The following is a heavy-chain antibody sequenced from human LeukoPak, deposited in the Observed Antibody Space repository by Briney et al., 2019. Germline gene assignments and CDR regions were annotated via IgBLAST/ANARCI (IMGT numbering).Heavy chain of an antibody. CDR3: ARFKRWEPKIIDY. CDR2: ISSSSSYI. CDR1: S. J-gene: IGHJ4*02. V-gene: IGHV3-21*01. D-gene: IGHD1-26*01. Sequence: SMNWVRQAPGKGLEWVSSISSSSSYIYYADSVKGRFTISRDNAKNSLYLQMNSLRAEDTAVYYCARFKRWEPKIIDYWGQGTLVTVSS.